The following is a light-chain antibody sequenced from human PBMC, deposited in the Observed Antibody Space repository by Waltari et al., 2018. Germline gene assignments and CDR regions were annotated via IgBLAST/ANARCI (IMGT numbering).Light chain of an antibody. CDR2: GAS. J-gene: IGKJ1*01. CDR1: QSVSSGY. V-gene: IGKV3-20*01. Sequence: PGERATLSCRASQSVSSGYLAWYQQKPGQAPRLLIYGASYRATGIPYRFSGSGSGTDFTLTISRLEPEDFAVYYCQQYERSPETFGQGTNVEIK. CDR3: QQYERSPET.